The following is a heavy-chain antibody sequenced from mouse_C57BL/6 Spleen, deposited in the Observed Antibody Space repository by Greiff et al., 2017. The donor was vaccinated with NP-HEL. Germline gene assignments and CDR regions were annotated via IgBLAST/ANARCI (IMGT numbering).Heavy chain of an antibody. D-gene: IGHD2-2*01. CDR2: IHPSASDT. V-gene: IGHV1-74*01. CDR1: GYTFTSYW. Sequence: QVQLQQPGAELVKPGASVKVSCKASGYTFTSYWMHWVKQRPGQGLEWIGRIHPSASDTNYNQKFKGTATLTVDKSSSTAYMQLSSLTSEDSAVYYCGICHGYERAWFAYWGQGTLVTVSA. CDR3: GICHGYERAWFAY. J-gene: IGHJ3*01.